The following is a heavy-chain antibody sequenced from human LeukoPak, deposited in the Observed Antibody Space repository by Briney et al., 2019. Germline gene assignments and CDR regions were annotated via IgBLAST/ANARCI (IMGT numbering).Heavy chain of an antibody. V-gene: IGHV4-30-2*03. D-gene: IGHD3-22*01. CDR2: IYHSGST. CDR1: GGSISSGGYS. J-gene: IGHJ4*02. Sequence: SQTLSLTCAVSGGSISSGGYSWSWIRQPPGKGLEWIGYIYHSGSTYYNPSLKSRVTISVDTSKNQFSLKLSSVTAADTAVYYCATLSGYPFDYWGQGTLVTVSS. CDR3: ATLSGYPFDY.